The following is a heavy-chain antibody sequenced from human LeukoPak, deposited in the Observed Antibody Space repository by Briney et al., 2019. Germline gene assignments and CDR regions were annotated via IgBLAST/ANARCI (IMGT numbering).Heavy chain of an antibody. CDR2: INWNGGST. Sequence: PGGPLRLSCAASGFTFDDYGMSWVRQAPGKGLEWVSGINWNGGSTGYADSVKGPFTISRDNAKNSLYLQMNSLRAEDTALYYCVGGNRYYDSSGYSDPFDYWGQGTLVTVSS. CDR1: GFTFDDYG. CDR3: VGGNRYYDSSGYSDPFDY. D-gene: IGHD3-22*01. J-gene: IGHJ4*02. V-gene: IGHV3-20*04.